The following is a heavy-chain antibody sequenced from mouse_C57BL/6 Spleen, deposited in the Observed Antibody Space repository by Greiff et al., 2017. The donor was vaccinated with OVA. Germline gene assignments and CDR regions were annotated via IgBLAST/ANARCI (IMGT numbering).Heavy chain of an antibody. D-gene: IGHD2-4*01. CDR1: GYTFTSYW. J-gene: IGHJ2*01. CDR3: ARVDYDYGDFDY. CDR2: IDPSDSYT. V-gene: IGHV1-69*01. Sequence: QVQLQQPGAELVMPGASVKLSCKASGYTFTSYWMHWVKQRPGQGLEWIGEIDPSDSYTNYNQKFKGKSTLTVDKSSSTAYMQLSSLTSEDSAVDDCARVDYDYGDFDYWGQGTTLTVSS.